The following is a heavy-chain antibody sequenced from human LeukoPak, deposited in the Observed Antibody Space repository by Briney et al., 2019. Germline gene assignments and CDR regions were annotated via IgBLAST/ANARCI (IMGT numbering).Heavy chain of an antibody. CDR2: IYHSGST. Sequence: PSETLSLTCTVSGGSINSGGYYWSWIRQPPGKGLEWIGYIYHSGSTYYNPSLKSRVTISVDRSKNQFSLKLSSVTAADTAVYYCARDDCTNGVCRFDYWGQGTLVTVSS. CDR1: GGSINSGGYY. CDR3: ARDDCTNGVCRFDY. V-gene: IGHV4-30-2*01. J-gene: IGHJ4*02. D-gene: IGHD2-8*01.